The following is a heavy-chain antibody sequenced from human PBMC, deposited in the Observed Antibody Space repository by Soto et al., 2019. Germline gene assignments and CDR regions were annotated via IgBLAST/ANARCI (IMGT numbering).Heavy chain of an antibody. D-gene: IGHD3-10*01. V-gene: IGHV4-39*01. J-gene: IGHJ4*02. CDR1: GGSTSSSNYY. CDR3: AGLPHGFGGKFLGH. Sequence: QLQLQESGPGLVKPSETLSLTCTVSGGSTSSSNYYWGWIRQPPGKGLEWIGSMYYRGNTYYNPSLKSRVTVSPDTANNQVSLSLSSVTGPDTGVEFRAGLPHGFGGKFLGHWGQGILVTVSS. CDR2: MYYRGNT.